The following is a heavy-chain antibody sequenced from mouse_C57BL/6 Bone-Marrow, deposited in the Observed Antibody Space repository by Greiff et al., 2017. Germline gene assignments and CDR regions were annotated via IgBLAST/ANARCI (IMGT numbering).Heavy chain of an antibody. D-gene: IGHD1-1*01. CDR1: GYTFTSYW. CDR3: ARLGYYGSPWYFDV. CDR2: IYPSDSET. V-gene: IGHV1-61*01. J-gene: IGHJ1*03. Sequence: QVHVKQPGAELVRPGSSVKLSCKASGYTFTSYWMDWVKQRPGQGLEWIGNIYPSDSETHYTQKFKDKATLTVDKSSSTAYMQRSSLTSEDSAVYYCARLGYYGSPWYFDVWGTGTTVTVSS.